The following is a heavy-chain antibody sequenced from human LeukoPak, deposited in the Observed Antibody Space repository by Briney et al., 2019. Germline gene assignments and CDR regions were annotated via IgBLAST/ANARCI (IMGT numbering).Heavy chain of an antibody. CDR2: ISYDGSNK. D-gene: IGHD6-19*01. Sequence: GGSLRLSCAASGFTFSSYAMHWVRQAPGKGLEWVAVISYDGSNKYYADSVKGRFTISRDNSKNTLYLQMNSLRAEDTAVYYCARDYHSGSPTYPGYWGQGTLVTVSS. V-gene: IGHV3-30-3*01. J-gene: IGHJ4*02. CDR3: ARDYHSGSPTYPGY. CDR1: GFTFSSYA.